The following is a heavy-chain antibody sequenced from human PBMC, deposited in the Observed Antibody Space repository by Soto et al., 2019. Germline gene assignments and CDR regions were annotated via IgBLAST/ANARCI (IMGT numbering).Heavy chain of an antibody. J-gene: IGHJ5*02. CDR3: GRVAAAGTMGKSNWFDP. D-gene: IGHD6-13*01. CDR2: INHSGST. V-gene: IGHV4-34*01. CDR1: GGSFRGYY. Sequence: SETLSLTCAVYGGSFRGYYWSWIRQPPGKGLEWIGEINHSGSTNYNPSLKSRVTISVDTSKNQFSLKLSPVTAADTAVYYCGRVAAAGTMGKSNWFDPWGQGTLVTVSS.